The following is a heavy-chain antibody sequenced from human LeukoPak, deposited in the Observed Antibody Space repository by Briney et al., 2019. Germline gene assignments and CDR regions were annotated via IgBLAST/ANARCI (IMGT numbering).Heavy chain of an antibody. CDR3: ARDAWELDAFDV. CDR2: ISGGGIST. D-gene: IGHD3-10*01. V-gene: IGHV3-53*01. Sequence: PGGSLRLSCAASDFSVNTNYMNWVRQAPGKGLEWVSGISGGGISTYYADSVKGRFTISRDNSKNTLYLQMNSLRAEDTAIYYCARDAWELDAFDVWGHGTMVTVSS. J-gene: IGHJ3*01. CDR1: DFSVNTNY.